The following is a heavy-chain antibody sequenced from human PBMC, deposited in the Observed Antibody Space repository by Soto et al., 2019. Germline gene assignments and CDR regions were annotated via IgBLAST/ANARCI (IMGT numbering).Heavy chain of an antibody. D-gene: IGHD2-2*01. CDR2: IYPGDSDS. CDR3: AKHEGYCSTTTCSNFDY. Sequence: PGESRKIAGEGCVFTFTSYWIAWVRQMPGKGLEWMGIIYPGDSDSSYSPSFQGQVTISADKSINTAYLHWSSLKASDTAIYYCAKHEGYCSTTTCSNFDYWGQGTLVTVSS. CDR1: VFTFTSYW. J-gene: IGHJ4*02. V-gene: IGHV5-51*01.